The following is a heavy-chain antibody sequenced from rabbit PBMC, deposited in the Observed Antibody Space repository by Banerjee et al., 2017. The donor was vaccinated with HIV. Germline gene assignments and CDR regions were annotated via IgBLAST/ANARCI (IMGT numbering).Heavy chain of an antibody. D-gene: IGHD4-1*01. CDR1: GFSFSSGYY. CDR3: ARDLAGVTGWNFNL. Sequence: QEQLEESGGDLVKPEGSLTLTCTASGFSFSSGYYMCWVRQAPGKGLEWIGCISTGDGITYYASWVNGRFTISRDNAQNTLYLRLNSLTAADTATYFCARDLAGVTGWNFNLWGPGTLVTVS. CDR2: ISTGDGIT. V-gene: IGHV1S45*01. J-gene: IGHJ4*01.